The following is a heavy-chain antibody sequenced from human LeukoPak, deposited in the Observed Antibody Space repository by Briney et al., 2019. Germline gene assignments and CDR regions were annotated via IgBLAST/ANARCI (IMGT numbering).Heavy chain of an antibody. CDR2: IWCDGSNK. J-gene: IGHJ4*02. D-gene: IGHD3-10*01. CDR3: AREGDSDYFDY. V-gene: IGHV3-33*01. CDR1: GFTFSSYG. Sequence: GGSLRLSCAASGFTFSSYGMHWVRQAPGKGLEWVAVIWCDGSNKYYADSVKGRFTISRDNSKNTLYLQMNSLRAEDTAVYYCAREGDSDYFDYWGQGTLVTVSS.